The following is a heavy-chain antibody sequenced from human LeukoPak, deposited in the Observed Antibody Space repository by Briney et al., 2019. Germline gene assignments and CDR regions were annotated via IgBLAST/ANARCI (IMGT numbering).Heavy chain of an antibody. CDR3: ARLRYDSSGEYYYMDV. V-gene: IGHV4-38-2*01. CDR2: IYHSGST. Sequence: SETLSLTCAVSGYSISSGYYWGWIRQPPGKGLGWIGSIYHSGSTSYNPSVKSRVTISVATSKNQFSLKPSSVTAADTAVYYCARLRYDSSGEYYYMDVWDKGTTVTVSS. CDR1: GYSISSGYY. D-gene: IGHD3-22*01. J-gene: IGHJ6*03.